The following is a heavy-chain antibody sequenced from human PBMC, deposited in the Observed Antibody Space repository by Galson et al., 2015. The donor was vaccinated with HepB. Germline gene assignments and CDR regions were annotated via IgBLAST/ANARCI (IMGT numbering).Heavy chain of an antibody. CDR2: ISYDGSNK. Sequence: SLRLSCAASGFTFSSYAMHWVRQAPGKGLEWVAVISYDGSNKYYADSVKGRFTISRDNSKNTLYLQMNSLRAEDTAVYYCVKDLYDSSGYYSVFWYFDLWGRGTLVTVSS. J-gene: IGHJ2*01. CDR3: VKDLYDSSGYYSVFWYFDL. D-gene: IGHD3-22*01. CDR1: GFTFSSYA. V-gene: IGHV3-30-3*01.